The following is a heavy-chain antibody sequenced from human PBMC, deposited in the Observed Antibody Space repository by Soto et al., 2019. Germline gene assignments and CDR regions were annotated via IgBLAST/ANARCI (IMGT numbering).Heavy chain of an antibody. CDR3: ARDRGNWNYVRGAYQNY. Sequence: GGSLRLSCAASGFTFSSYAMHWVRQAPGKGLEWVAVISYDGSNKYYADSVKGRFTISRDNSKNTLYLQMNSLRAEDTAVYYCARDRGNWNYVRGAYQNYWGQGTLVTVSS. D-gene: IGHD1-7*01. CDR2: ISYDGSNK. V-gene: IGHV3-30-3*01. CDR1: GFTFSSYA. J-gene: IGHJ4*02.